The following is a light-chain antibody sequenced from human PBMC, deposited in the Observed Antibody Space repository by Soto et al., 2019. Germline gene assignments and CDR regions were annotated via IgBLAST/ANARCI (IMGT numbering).Light chain of an antibody. J-gene: IGKJ1*01. CDR1: QDISTE. Sequence: AIQMTQSPSSLSASVGDRVTITCRASQDISTELGWYQQKPGNAPKLLIYATSILQSWVPSRFSGIGSGTDFTLTIRSLQPEDFATYYCLQDYSYPRTFGQGNKVEIK. CDR3: LQDYSYPRT. V-gene: IGKV1-6*01. CDR2: ATS.